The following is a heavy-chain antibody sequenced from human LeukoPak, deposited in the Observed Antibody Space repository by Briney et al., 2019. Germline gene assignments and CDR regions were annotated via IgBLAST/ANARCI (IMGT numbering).Heavy chain of an antibody. CDR1: GGSFSGYY. CDR2: INHSGST. CDR3: ARDYGSTIPDAFDI. V-gene: IGHV4-34*01. D-gene: IGHD2-2*01. J-gene: IGHJ3*02. Sequence: TSETLSLTCAVYGGSFSGYYWSWIRQPPGKGLEWIGEINHSGSTNYNPSLKSRVTISVDTSKNQFSLKLSSVTAADTAVYYCARDYGSTIPDAFDIWGQGTMVTVSS.